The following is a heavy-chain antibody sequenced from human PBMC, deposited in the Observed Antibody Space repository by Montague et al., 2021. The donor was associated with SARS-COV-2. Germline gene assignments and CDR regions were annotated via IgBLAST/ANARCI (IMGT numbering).Heavy chain of an antibody. D-gene: IGHD6-19*01. CDR1: GFAFNNFA. V-gene: IGHV3-23*01. J-gene: IGHJ2*01. Sequence: SLRLSCAASGFAFNNFAMTWVRQAPGKGLEWVSNIFGSAAGTYYADSVKGRFTISRDNPKNTLYLQMNSLKAEDTAKYYCAKQPGAGAVVYWYFDLWGRGTVVSVSS. CDR3: AKQPGAGAVVYWYFDL. CDR2: IFGSAAGT.